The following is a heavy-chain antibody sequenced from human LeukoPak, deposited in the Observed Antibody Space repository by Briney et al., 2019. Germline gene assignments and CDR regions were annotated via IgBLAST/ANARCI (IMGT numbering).Heavy chain of an antibody. V-gene: IGHV3-23*01. D-gene: IGHD2-15*01. J-gene: IGHJ4*02. CDR2: ITGGGDTT. CDR3: AKQRSEVVVAATNY. CDR1: GFTFSSYA. Sequence: GGSLRLSCAASGFTFSSYARTWVRQAPGKGLEWVSSITGGGDTTYYADSVRGRFTISRDNSKNTLSLQTNSLRAEDTAVYYCAKQRSEVVVAATNYWGQGTLVTVSS.